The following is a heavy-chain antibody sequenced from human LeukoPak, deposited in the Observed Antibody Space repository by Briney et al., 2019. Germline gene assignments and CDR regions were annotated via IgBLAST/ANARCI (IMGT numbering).Heavy chain of an antibody. D-gene: IGHD3-22*01. CDR3: GYSSGYQYH. Sequence: SETLSLTCAVYGGSCDDYYCSWIRQPPGKGLEWIGEIHPHGIFYYNSSLTSRVTISIDTSKSQFSLRLTSVTAADTALYYCGYSSGYQYHWGQGTLVTVSS. CDR1: GGSCDDYY. CDR2: IHPHGIF. J-gene: IGHJ1*01. V-gene: IGHV4-34*01.